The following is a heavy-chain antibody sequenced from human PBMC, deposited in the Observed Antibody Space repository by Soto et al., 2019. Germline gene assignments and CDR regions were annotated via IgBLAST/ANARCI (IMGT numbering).Heavy chain of an antibody. D-gene: IGHD6-19*01. CDR2: IKPISEGGTT. CDR1: RFNFSAAW. CDR3: TTFSYSSGPT. V-gene: IGHV3-15*07. J-gene: IGHJ4*02. Sequence: GGSLILSCVASRFNFSAAWLNWVRQTPGKGLEWVGRIKPISEGGTTAYAEAVKGRFTISRDDSKNALHLQMDSLKTEDTAVYYCTTFSYSSGPTWGMETLFTLSS.